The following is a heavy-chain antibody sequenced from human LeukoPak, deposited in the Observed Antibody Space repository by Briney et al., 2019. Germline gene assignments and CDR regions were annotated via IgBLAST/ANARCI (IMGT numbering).Heavy chain of an antibody. V-gene: IGHV3-23*01. CDR2: ISGSGGST. CDR1: GFTFSSYA. J-gene: IGHJ5*02. Sequence: GGSLRLSCAASGFTFSSYAMSWVRQAPGKGLEWVSDISGSGGSTYYADSVKGRFTISRDKSKNTVYLQMNSLRFEDTAMYYCARNWFDPWGQGTLVTVSS. CDR3: ARNWFDP.